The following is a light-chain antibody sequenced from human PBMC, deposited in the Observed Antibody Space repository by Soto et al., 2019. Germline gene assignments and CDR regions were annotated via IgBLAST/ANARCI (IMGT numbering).Light chain of an antibody. CDR2: ADS. Sequence: EIKMNLSPSSLTAKEGDTITITCRIRQNIVNYVNWYRQRPENAPDLLISADSTVHSGDPSRVSGSGSATVFTLTISRLQPDDFATYYCQQYNIYSFGQGSKVAIK. J-gene: IGKJ1*01. V-gene: IGKV1-39*01. CDR3: QQYNIYS. CDR1: QNIVNY.